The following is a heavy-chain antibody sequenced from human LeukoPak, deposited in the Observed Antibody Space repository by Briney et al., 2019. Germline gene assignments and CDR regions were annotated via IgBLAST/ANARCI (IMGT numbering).Heavy chain of an antibody. D-gene: IGHD6-13*01. CDR3: ARLSSSWTGAFDI. Sequence: GASVKVSCKTSGYTFTGYYMHWVRQAPGQGLEWMGRINPNSGGTNYVQKFQGRVTMTRDTSISTAYMEMSRLRSDDTAVYYCARLSSSWTGAFDIWGQGTMVTVSS. J-gene: IGHJ3*02. CDR1: GYTFTGYY. V-gene: IGHV1-2*06. CDR2: INPNSGGT.